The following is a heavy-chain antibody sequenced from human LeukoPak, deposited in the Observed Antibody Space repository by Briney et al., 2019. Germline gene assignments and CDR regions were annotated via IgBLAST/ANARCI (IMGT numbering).Heavy chain of an antibody. CDR1: GGSISSYY. Sequence: SETLSLTCTVSGGSISSYYWSWIRQPPGKGLEWIGYIYYSGSTNYNPSLKSRVTISVDTSKNQFSLKLSSVTAADTAVYYCARDIAAAGGYWGQGTLVTVSS. J-gene: IGHJ4*02. CDR3: ARDIAAAGGY. D-gene: IGHD6-13*01. V-gene: IGHV4-59*01. CDR2: IYYSGST.